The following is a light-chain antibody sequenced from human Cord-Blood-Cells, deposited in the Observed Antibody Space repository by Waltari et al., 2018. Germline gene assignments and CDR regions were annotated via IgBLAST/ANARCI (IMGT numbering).Light chain of an antibody. CDR1: QSVSSY. J-gene: IGKJ4*01. Sequence: EIVLKQSPATLSLSPGERAPLPCRASQSVSSYLAWYQQKPGQAPRLLIYDASNRATGIPARFSGSGSGTDFTLTISSLEPEDFAVYYCQQRSNWLTFGGGTKVEIK. CDR2: DAS. CDR3: QQRSNWLT. V-gene: IGKV3-11*01.